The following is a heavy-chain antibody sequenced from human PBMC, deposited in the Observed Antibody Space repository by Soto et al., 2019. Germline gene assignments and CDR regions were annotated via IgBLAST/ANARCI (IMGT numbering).Heavy chain of an antibody. Sequence: QITLKESGPTLVKPTQTLTLTCTFSGFSLNTRGVGVGWIRQPPGKALEWLALIYWDDDKRYSPSLKTRLTITKDTSENQVVLTMTKKDPVDTATYYCAQINPWVGVGVGGMDVWGQGTTVTVSS. CDR2: IYWDDDK. J-gene: IGHJ6*02. D-gene: IGHD1-26*01. CDR3: AQINPWVGVGVGGMDV. V-gene: IGHV2-5*02. CDR1: GFSLNTRGVG.